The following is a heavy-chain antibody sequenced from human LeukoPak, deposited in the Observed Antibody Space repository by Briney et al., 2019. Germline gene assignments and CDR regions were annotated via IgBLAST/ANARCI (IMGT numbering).Heavy chain of an antibody. V-gene: IGHV3-23*01. CDR1: GLTFSSYT. D-gene: IGHD3-10*01. CDR3: AKTKVPSYYGSGSYVDY. Sequence: GGSLRLSCAASGLTFSSYTMTWVRQAPGKGLEWVSAISGSTGSTYYADSVKGRFTISRDNSKNTLYLQMNSLRAEDTGIYYCAKTKVPSYYGSGSYVDYWGQGTLVTVSS. J-gene: IGHJ4*02. CDR2: ISGSTGST.